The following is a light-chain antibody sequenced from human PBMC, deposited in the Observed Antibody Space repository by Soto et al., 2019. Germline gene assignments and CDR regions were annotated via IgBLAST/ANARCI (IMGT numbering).Light chain of an antibody. CDR1: QSVLYSSNNKNY. V-gene: IGKV4-1*01. Sequence: DIVMTQSTDSLAVSLGERATINCKSSQSVLYSSNNKNYLAWYQQKPGQPPKLLIYWASTRESGVPDRFSGSGSGTDFTLTISSLQAEDVAVYYCQQYYSTPTFGPGTKVDIK. J-gene: IGKJ3*01. CDR3: QQYYSTPT. CDR2: WAS.